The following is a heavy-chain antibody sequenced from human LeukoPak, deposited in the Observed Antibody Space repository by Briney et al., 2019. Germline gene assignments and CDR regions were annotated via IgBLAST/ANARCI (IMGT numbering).Heavy chain of an antibody. D-gene: IGHD6-19*01. J-gene: IGHJ4*02. CDR3: ARPGIAVAGEFFDY. V-gene: IGHV3-33*01. CDR1: GFTFSNFG. Sequence: PGRSLRLSCAASGFTFSNFGMHWVRQAPGKGLEWVAVTWYDGRNKYYADSVKGRFTISRDNAKNSLYLQMNSLRAEDTAVYYCARPGIAVAGEFFDYWGQGTLVTVSS. CDR2: TWYDGRNK.